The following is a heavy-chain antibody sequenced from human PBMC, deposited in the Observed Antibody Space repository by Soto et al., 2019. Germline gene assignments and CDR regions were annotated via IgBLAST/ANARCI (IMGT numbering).Heavy chain of an antibody. CDR1: GFTFSSYA. J-gene: IGHJ4*02. CDR2: ISYDGSNK. D-gene: IGHD3-9*01. V-gene: IGHV3-30-3*01. CDR3: ARDLNTGFVWLLEGFDY. Sequence: QVQLVESGGGVVQPGRSLRLSCAASGFTFSSYAMHWVRQAPGKGLEWVAVISYDGSNKYYADSVKGRFTISRDNSKNTLYLQITSLIAEDTAVYYCARDLNTGFVWLLEGFDYWGQGTLFTVSS.